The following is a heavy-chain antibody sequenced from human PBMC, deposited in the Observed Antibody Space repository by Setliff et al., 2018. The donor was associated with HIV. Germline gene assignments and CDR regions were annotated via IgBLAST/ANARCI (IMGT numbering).Heavy chain of an antibody. CDR1: GGSISIISYY. CDR2: IYYSGST. Sequence: SETLSLTCTVSGGSISIISYYWGWIRQPPGKGREYIGSIYYSGSTYYNPSLKSRVTISVDTSKNQFSLNLSSVTAADTAVYYCARVDCSGTSCYRDSYYYMDVWGKGTTVTVA. D-gene: IGHD2-2*01. V-gene: IGHV4-39*01. J-gene: IGHJ6*03. CDR3: ARVDCSGTSCYRDSYYYMDV.